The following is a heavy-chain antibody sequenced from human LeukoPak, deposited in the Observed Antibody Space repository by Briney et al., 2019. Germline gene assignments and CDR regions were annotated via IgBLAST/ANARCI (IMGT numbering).Heavy chain of an antibody. V-gene: IGHV3-23*01. CDR3: ARSRIDILTGYYPYYFDY. J-gene: IGHJ4*02. D-gene: IGHD3-9*01. CDR2: ISGSGGST. Sequence: GGSLRLSCAASGFTFSSYAMSWVRQAPGKGLEWVSAISGSGGSTYYADSVKGRFTISRDNSKNTLYLQMNSLRAEDTAVYYYARSRIDILTGYYPYYFDYWGQGTLVTVSS. CDR1: GFTFSSYA.